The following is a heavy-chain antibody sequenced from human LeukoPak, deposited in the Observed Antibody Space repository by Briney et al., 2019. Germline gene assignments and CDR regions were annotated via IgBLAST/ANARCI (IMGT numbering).Heavy chain of an antibody. Sequence: PGGSLRLSCAASGFTFSSYAMSWVRQAPGKGLEWVSAISGSGGSTYYADSVKGRFTISRDNSKNTLYLQMNSLRAEDTAVYYCARSRPPGDYLPFDVFDIWGQGTMVTVSS. J-gene: IGHJ3*02. V-gene: IGHV3-23*01. CDR2: ISGSGGST. CDR3: ARSRPPGDYLPFDVFDI. CDR1: GFTFSSYA. D-gene: IGHD2-21*01.